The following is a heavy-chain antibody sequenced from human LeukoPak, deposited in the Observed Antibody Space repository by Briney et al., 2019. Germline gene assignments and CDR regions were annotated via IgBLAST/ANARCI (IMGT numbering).Heavy chain of an antibody. Sequence: ASVNVSCKASGYTFTGYYMHWVRQAPGQGLEWMGWINPNSGGTNYAQKFQGRVTMTRDTSISTAYMELSRLRSDDTAVYYCASEIAVAETGDWFDPWGQGTLVTVSS. CDR1: GYTFTGYY. J-gene: IGHJ5*02. V-gene: IGHV1-2*02. D-gene: IGHD6-19*01. CDR3: ASEIAVAETGDWFDP. CDR2: INPNSGGT.